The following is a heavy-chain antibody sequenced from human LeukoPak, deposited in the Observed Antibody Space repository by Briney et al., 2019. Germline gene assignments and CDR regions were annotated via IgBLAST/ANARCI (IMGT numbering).Heavy chain of an antibody. D-gene: IGHD3-22*01. V-gene: IGHV3-15*01. CDR1: KFAFNNAW. CDR3: TAVPHDSAV. CDR2: IKSKTDGGTT. J-gene: IGHJ4*02. Sequence: GGSLRLSCAASKFAFNNAWMSWFRQALGKGLEWVGHIKSKTDGGTTDYAAPVQGRFTISRDDSKDRLYLQMNSLKTEDTAVYYCTAVPHDSAVWGQGTLVTVSS.